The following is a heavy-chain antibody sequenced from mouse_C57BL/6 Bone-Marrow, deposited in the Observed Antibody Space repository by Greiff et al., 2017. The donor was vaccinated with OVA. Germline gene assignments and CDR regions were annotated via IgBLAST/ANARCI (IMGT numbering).Heavy chain of an antibody. Sequence: EVKVEESGGGLVQPGGSMKLSCVASGFTFSNYWMNWVRQSPEKGLEWVAQIRLKSDNYATHYAESVKGRFTISRDDSNSSIYLQMNNVRAEDTGIYYCASHFLLCPSYWCFGVWGTGTTVTVSS. CDR1: GFTFSNYW. CDR3: ASHFLLCPSYWCFGV. V-gene: IGHV6-3*01. CDR2: IRLKSDNYAT. J-gene: IGHJ1*03. D-gene: IGHD2-10*01.